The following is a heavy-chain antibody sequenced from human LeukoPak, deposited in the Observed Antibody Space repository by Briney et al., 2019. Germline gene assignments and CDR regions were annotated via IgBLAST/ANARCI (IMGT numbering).Heavy chain of an antibody. D-gene: IGHD1-26*01. CDR2: IYYSGTT. CDR3: ARLYGGSFDY. CDR1: GGSFSSYY. Sequence: PSETLSLTCAVYGGSFSSYYWSWIRQPPGKGLEWIGYIYYSGTTNYNPSLKSRVTISVDTSKNQFSLKLSSVTAADTAVYYCARLYGGSFDYWGQGTLVTVSS. V-gene: IGHV4-59*08. J-gene: IGHJ4*02.